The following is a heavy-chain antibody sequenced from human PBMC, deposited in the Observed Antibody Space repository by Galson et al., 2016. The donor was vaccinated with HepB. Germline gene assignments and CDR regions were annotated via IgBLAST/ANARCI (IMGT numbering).Heavy chain of an antibody. J-gene: IGHJ4*02. CDR2: ISWYSGSI. D-gene: IGHD3-22*01. CDR3: AKDSGGYYDSRGYFEY. CDR1: GFTFDDYA. V-gene: IGHV3-9*01. Sequence: SLRLSCAASGFTFDDYAMHWVRQGPGKGLEWVSGISWYSGSIGYADSVKGRFTISRDNAKNSLYLQMNSLRAEDTALYYCAKDSGGYYDSRGYFEYWGQGTLVTVSS.